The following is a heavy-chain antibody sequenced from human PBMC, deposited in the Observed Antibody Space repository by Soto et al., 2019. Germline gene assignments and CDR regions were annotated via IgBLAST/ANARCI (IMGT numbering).Heavy chain of an antibody. CDR3: ARTARVASVSRLDY. CDR1: GYTFTSYG. J-gene: IGHJ4*02. V-gene: IGHV1-18*01. Sequence: ASVKVSCKASGYTFTSYGISWVRQAPGQGLEWMGWISAYNGNTNYAQKLQGRVTMTTDTSTSTAYMELRSLRSDEPAVYYCARTARVASVSRLDYWGKGTLVTVSS. CDR2: ISAYNGNT. D-gene: IGHD4-17*01.